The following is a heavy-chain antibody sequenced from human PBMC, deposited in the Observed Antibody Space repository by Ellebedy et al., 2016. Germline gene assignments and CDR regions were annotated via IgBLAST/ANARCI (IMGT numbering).Heavy chain of an antibody. J-gene: IGHJ4*02. CDR1: GFSFRSFW. CDR2: IKEDGREK. D-gene: IGHD4-23*01. V-gene: IGHV3-7*03. Sequence: GGSLRLSCAASGFSFRSFWMSWVRQPPGKGLEWVANIKEDGREKHYVDSVEGRFTIARDNAKNSLYLQMNSLRAEDTAVYHCARGGNHFFGHWGQGNLVTVSS. CDR3: ARGGNHFFGH.